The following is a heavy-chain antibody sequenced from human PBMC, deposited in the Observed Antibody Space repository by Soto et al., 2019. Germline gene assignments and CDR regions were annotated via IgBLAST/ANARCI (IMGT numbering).Heavy chain of an antibody. CDR3: AREVHSYGPD. V-gene: IGHV3-21*01. CDR2: ISSSSSSM. CDR1: GFTFSNYI. D-gene: IGHD5-18*01. J-gene: IGHJ4*02. Sequence: PGGSLRLSCAAPGFTFSNYIMNWVRQAPGKGLEWVSCISSSSSSMYYADSVKGRFTISRDNAKNSLYLQMNGLTVDDTAVYYCAREVHSYGPDWGRGTLVTVSS.